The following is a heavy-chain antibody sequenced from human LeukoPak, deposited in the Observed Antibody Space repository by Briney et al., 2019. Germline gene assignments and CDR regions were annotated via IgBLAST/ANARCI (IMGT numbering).Heavy chain of an antibody. Sequence: GGSLRLSCAASGFTFSSYAMSWVRQAPGKGMEWVSAISGSGGSTYYADSVKGRFTISRDNSKNTLYLQMNGLRAEDTAVYYCAKEEDDYGDYVPYYYYGMDVWGQGTTVTVSS. J-gene: IGHJ6*02. CDR1: GFTFSSYA. CDR2: ISGSGGST. V-gene: IGHV3-23*01. D-gene: IGHD4-17*01. CDR3: AKEEDDYGDYVPYYYYGMDV.